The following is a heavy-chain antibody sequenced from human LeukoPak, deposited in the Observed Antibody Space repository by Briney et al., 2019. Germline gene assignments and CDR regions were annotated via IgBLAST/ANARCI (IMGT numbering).Heavy chain of an antibody. CDR1: GGSVSGSY. J-gene: IGHJ6*03. Sequence: KSSETLSLTCTVSGGSVSGSYWSWVRQSPGKGLEWIGYIYYSGATNYNPSLKSRVSISIDTSKNQFSLKLSSVTPADTAVYYCARDSYGSGSSYHDYYYYMAVWGKGTTVTIS. CDR3: ARDSYGSGSSYHDYYYYMAV. V-gene: IGHV4-59*02. CDR2: IYYSGAT. D-gene: IGHD3-10*01.